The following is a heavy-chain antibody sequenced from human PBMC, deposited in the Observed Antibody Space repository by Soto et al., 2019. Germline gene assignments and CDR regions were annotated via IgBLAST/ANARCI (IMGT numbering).Heavy chain of an antibody. J-gene: IGHJ6*02. D-gene: IGHD3-10*01. CDR2: IYYSGST. V-gene: IGHV4-59*01. CDR1: GGSISSYY. CDR3: ARVRGTMDYYYYYGMDV. Sequence: SETLSLTCTVSGGSISSYYWSWIRQPPGKGLEWIGYIYYSGSTNYNPSLKSRVTISVDTSKNQFSLKLSSVTAADTAVYYCARVRGTMDYYYYYGMDVWSQGTTVTVSS.